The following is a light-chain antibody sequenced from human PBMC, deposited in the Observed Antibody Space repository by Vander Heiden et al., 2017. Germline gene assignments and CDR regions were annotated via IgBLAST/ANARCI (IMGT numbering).Light chain of an antibody. CDR2: AAS. V-gene: IGKV1-39*01. J-gene: IGKJ1*01. Sequence: DIQMTQSPSSLSASVGDRVTITCRASQSISSNLNWYQQKPGEAPKLLIDAASSLQSGVPSRFSGSRSGTDFTLTISSLQPEDVATYYCQQSYSTLWTFGQGTKVEIK. CDR3: QQSYSTLWT. CDR1: QSISSN.